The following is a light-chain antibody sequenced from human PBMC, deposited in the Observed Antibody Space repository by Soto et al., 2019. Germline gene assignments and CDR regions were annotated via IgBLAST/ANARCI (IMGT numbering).Light chain of an antibody. CDR2: SNT. CDR1: ASNIGSNP. Sequence: QSVLTQPPSASAPPGQMVTISCSGSASNIGSNPVNWYQQPPGTAPKLLLYSNTQRPSGVPDRFSGSKSGTSASLAISGLQSDDESTYYCATWDDSLNVWLFGGGTKVTV. J-gene: IGLJ2*01. V-gene: IGLV1-44*01. CDR3: ATWDDSLNVWL.